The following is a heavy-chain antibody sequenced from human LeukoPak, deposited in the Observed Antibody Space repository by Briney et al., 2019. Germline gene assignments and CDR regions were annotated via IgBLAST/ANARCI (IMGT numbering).Heavy chain of an antibody. Sequence: GGSLRLSCAASGFTFSSYAMSWVRQAPGEGLQWVSTISASGAGTYYVDSVKGRFTISRDNSKSTLYLQMNSLKTEDAAVYYCAKGPPVTIRNGPDCWGQGTLVTVSS. CDR2: ISASGAGT. J-gene: IGHJ4*02. CDR1: GFTFSSYA. CDR3: AKGPPVTIRNGPDC. V-gene: IGHV3-23*01. D-gene: IGHD4-17*01.